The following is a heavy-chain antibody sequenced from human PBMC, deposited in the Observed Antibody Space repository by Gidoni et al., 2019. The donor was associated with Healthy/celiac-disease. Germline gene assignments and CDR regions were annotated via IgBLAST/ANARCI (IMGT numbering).Heavy chain of an antibody. V-gene: IGHV4-30-2*01. CDR1: GGSISRGGYS. CDR2: IYHSGST. D-gene: IGHD2-2*01. J-gene: IGHJ6*02. CDR3: ASAPGYCSSTSCTTYYYGMDV. Sequence: QLQLQESGSGLVKPSQTLSLTCAVSGGSISRGGYSWSWIRQPPGKGLEWIGYIYHSGSTYYNPSLKSRVTISVDRSKNQFSLKLSSVTAADTAVYYCASAPGYCSSTSCTTYYYGMDVWGQGTTVTVSS.